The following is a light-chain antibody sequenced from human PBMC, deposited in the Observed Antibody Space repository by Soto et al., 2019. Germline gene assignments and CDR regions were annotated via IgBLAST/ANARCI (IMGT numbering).Light chain of an antibody. V-gene: IGLV1-47*02. CDR3: ATWDDSLSGVV. J-gene: IGLJ2*01. CDR2: STN. Sequence: QSVVTQPPSASGTPGQRVTISCSGSNPNIGTNYVHWYQQFPGTAPKLLIYSTNLRPSGVPDRFSGSKSGTSASLAISGLRSEDEADYYCATWDDSLSGVVFGGGTQLTVL. CDR1: NPNIGTNY.